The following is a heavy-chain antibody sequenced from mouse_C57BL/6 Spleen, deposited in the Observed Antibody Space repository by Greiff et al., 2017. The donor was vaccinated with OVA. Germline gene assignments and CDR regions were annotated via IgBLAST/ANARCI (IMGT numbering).Heavy chain of an antibody. D-gene: IGHD1-1*01. CDR2: ISDGGSYT. J-gene: IGHJ4*01. CDR3: ARNYGSRNDYAMDY. V-gene: IGHV5-4*03. Sequence: DVMLVESGGGLVKPGGSLKLSCAASGFTFSSYAMSWVRQTPEKRLEWVATISDGGSYTYYPDNVKGRFTISRDNAKNNLYLQMSHLKSEDTAMYYCARNYGSRNDYAMDYWGQGTSVTVSS. CDR1: GFTFSSYA.